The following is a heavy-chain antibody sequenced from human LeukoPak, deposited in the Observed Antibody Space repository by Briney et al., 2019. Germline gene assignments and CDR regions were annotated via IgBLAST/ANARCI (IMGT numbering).Heavy chain of an antibody. CDR3: ARDDYDYYYYGMDV. J-gene: IGHJ6*02. D-gene: IGHD4-17*01. V-gene: IGHV3-48*03. Sequence: GGALRLCCAAAGFTLSSFELNGGGQAPGTVLDWCSYISSSGSTIYYADSVKGRFTISRDNAKNSLYLQMNSLRAEDTAVYYCARDDYDYYYYGMDVWGQGTTVTVSS. CDR1: GFTLSSFE. CDR2: ISSSGSTI.